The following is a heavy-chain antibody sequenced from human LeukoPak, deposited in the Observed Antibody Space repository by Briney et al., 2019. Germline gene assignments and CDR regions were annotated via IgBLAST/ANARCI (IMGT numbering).Heavy chain of an antibody. CDR3: ARVEAIRDSGSPRYYYYMDV. CDR1: GGSISSSSYY. J-gene: IGHJ6*03. D-gene: IGHD6-13*01. CDR2: IYYSGST. V-gene: IGHV4-39*07. Sequence: SETLSLTCTVSGGSISSSSYYWGWIRQPPGKGLEWIGSIYYSGSTYYNPSLKSRVTISVDTSKNQFSLKLSSVTAADTAVYYCARVEAIRDSGSPRYYYYMDVWGKGTTVTVSS.